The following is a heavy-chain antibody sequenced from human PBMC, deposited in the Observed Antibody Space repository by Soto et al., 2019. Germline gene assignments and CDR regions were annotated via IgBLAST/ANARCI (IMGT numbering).Heavy chain of an antibody. CDR1: GDSVSTNSAT. CDR3: VRLIGNSWLDS. D-gene: IGHD2-8*01. V-gene: IGHV6-1*01. CDR2: TYYRSKWYN. J-gene: IGHJ5*01. Sequence: QVQLQQSGPGLVKPSQTLSLTCAISGDSVSTNSATWDWIRQSPSRGLEWLGRTYYRSKWYNDYAVSVIGRITINPDSANNLFSLQLNSLTPDDTAVYYCVRLIGNSWLDSWGQGTLVSVSS.